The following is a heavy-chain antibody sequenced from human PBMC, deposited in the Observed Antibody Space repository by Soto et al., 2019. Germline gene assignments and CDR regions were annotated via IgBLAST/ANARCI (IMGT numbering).Heavy chain of an antibody. CDR3: AAVLVLVAAHWDFDY. Sequence: QMQLVQSGPEVKKPGTSVKVSCKASGFTFTSSAVQWVRQARGQRLEWIGWIVVGSGNTNYAQKFQERVTITRDMSTSTAYMELSSLRSEDTAVYYCAAVLVLVAAHWDFDYWGQGTLVTVSS. CDR2: IVVGSGNT. J-gene: IGHJ4*02. D-gene: IGHD2-15*01. CDR1: GFTFTSSA. V-gene: IGHV1-58*01.